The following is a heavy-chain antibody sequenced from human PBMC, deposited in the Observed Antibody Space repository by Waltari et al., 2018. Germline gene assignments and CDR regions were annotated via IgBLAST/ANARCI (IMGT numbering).Heavy chain of an antibody. CDR3: ARQSRSSDWYDY. CDR1: GYKFSSYW. D-gene: IGHD3-9*01. CDR2: IYPGDSET. Sequence: EVQLVQSGVEVKKPGESLKISCLGSGYKFSSYWIAWVRQGPGKGLAWVGIIYPGDSETRYSPSFQGQVTMSVDKSATTAYLQWTNMKASDTAMYYCARQSRSSDWYDYWGQGTLITVSS. J-gene: IGHJ4*02. V-gene: IGHV5-51*01.